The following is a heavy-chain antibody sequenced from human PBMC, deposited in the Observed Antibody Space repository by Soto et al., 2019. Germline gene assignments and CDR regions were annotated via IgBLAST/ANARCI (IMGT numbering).Heavy chain of an antibody. J-gene: IGHJ5*02. CDR3: ARGGAAAGLLYNGFAP. CDR2: TYYRSKWYN. CDR1: GDSVSSNSAA. V-gene: IGHV6-1*01. Sequence: SQTLSLTCAISGDSVSSNSAAWNWIRQSPSRGLEWLGRTYYRSKWYNDYAVSVKSRITINPDTSKNQFSLQLNSVTPEDTAVYSCARGGAAAGLLYNGFAPWGQETRVPVSS. D-gene: IGHD6-13*01.